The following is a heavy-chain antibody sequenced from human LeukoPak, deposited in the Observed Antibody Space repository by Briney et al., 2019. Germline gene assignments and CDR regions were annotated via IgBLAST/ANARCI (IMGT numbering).Heavy chain of an antibody. CDR3: ARDQGEMYYDFWSGDRLLYNWFDP. CDR2: IIPILGIA. V-gene: IGHV1-69*04. CDR1: GGTFSSYA. D-gene: IGHD3-3*01. Sequence: SVKVSCKASGGTFSSYAISWVRQAPGQGLEWMGRIIPILGIANYAQKFQGRVTITADKSTSTAYMELSSLRSEDSAVYYCARDQGEMYYDFWSGDRLLYNWFDPWGQGTLVTVSS. J-gene: IGHJ5*02.